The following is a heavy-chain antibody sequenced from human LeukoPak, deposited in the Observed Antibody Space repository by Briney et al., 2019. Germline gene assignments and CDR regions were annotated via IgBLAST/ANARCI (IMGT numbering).Heavy chain of an antibody. CDR3: AKEGFDS. Sequence: EGSLRLSCVGSGFTFRSHAMSWVRQAPEKGLEFVSGIYENGGTTYYADSVKGRFSISRDNSKNTLYLQMNSLRAEDTAVYYCAKEGFDSWGQGTLVTVSS. CDR1: GFTFRSHA. V-gene: IGHV3-23*01. CDR2: IYENGGTT. J-gene: IGHJ4*02.